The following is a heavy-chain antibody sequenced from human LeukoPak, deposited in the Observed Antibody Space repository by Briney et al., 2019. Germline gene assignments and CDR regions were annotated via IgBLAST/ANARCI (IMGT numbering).Heavy chain of an antibody. CDR3: AKGSTGWYVSYFDY. J-gene: IGHJ4*02. CDR2: VSYDGNNK. Sequence: PGGSLRLSCAASGFTFSGYGMHWVRQAPGKGLEWVAVVSYDGNNKFYADSVKGRFTIPRDNSKNTLYLQMSSLRAEDTAVYYCAKGSTGWYVSYFDYWGQGTLVTVSS. CDR1: GFTFSGYG. D-gene: IGHD6-19*01. V-gene: IGHV3-30*18.